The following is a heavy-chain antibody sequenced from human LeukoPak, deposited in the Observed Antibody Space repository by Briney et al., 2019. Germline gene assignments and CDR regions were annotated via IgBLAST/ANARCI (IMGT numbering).Heavy chain of an antibody. CDR3: ARDCSSTTCYRAGFDP. D-gene: IGHD2-2*01. CDR1: GFTFSNYW. V-gene: IGHV3-74*01. CDR2: INSDGSST. J-gene: IGHJ5*02. Sequence: GGSLRLSCAASGFTFSNYWMHWVRHAPGKGLVWVSRINSDGSSTNYADSVKGRFTISRDNAENTLYLQMNSLRAEDTAVYYCARDCSSTTCYRAGFDPWGQGTLVTVSS.